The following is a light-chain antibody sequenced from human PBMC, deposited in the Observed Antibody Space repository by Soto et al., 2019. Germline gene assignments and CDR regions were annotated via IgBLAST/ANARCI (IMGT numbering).Light chain of an antibody. CDR1: QSVGSY. CDR2: DAS. J-gene: IGKJ1*01. CDR3: QQRSDWGIT. Sequence: IVLTQSPATLSLSPGERATLSFRASQSVGSYLAWYQHKPGQAPRLLIYDASNRATGVPARFSGSGSGTDFTLTISSLEPEDFAVYYCQQRSDWGITFAQGTKVDIK. V-gene: IGKV3-11*01.